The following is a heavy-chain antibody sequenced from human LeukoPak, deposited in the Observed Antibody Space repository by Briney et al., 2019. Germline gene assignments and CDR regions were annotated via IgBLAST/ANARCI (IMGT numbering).Heavy chain of an antibody. D-gene: IGHD3-10*01. V-gene: IGHV4-34*01. CDR1: GGSFGGYY. CDR2: VNHSGST. J-gene: IGHJ5*01. Sequence: PSETLSLTCAVYGGSFGGYYWSWIRQPPGKGLEWIGEVNHSGSTNYNPSLKSRVTISVDTSKNQFSLKLSSVTAADTAVYYCARGGYYYGSGSYRRHNWFDPWGKGTTVTVSS. CDR3: ARGGYYYGSGSYRRHNWFDP.